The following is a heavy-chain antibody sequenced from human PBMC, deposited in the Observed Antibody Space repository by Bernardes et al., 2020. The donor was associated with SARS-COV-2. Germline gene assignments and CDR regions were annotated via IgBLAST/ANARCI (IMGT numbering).Heavy chain of an antibody. V-gene: IGHV3-53*01. Sequence: GGSLRLSCAASGFSLSNYMSWVRQAPGKGLEWVSVIYSGGSTYYADSVKVRFTISRDNSKNTLYLQMNSLRAEDTAVYYCARDKTGYYYGMDVWGQGTTVTVSS. J-gene: IGHJ6*02. CDR2: IYSGGST. CDR1: GFSLSNY. CDR3: ARDKTGYYYGMDV.